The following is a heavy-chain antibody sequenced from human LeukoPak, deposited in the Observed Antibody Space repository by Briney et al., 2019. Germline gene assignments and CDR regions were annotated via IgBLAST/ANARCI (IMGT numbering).Heavy chain of an antibody. CDR2: IYYSGST. Sequence: PSETLSLTCTVSGGSISSYYWSWIRQPPGKGLEWIGYIYYSGSTNYNPSLKSRVTMSVDTSKNQFSLKLSSVTAADTAVYYCARGIAAVSFLDYWGQGTLVTVSS. D-gene: IGHD6-13*01. J-gene: IGHJ4*02. CDR1: GGSISSYY. CDR3: ARGIAAVSFLDY. V-gene: IGHV4-59*08.